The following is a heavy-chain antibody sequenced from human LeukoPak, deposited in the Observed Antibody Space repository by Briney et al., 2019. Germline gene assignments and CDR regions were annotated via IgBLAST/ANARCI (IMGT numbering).Heavy chain of an antibody. Sequence: PGGSLRLSCAASGFTFSSYWMSWVRQAPGKGLEWVANIKQDGSNKYYADSVKGRFTISRDNSKNTLYLQMNSLRAEDTAVYYCAKDARYCSGGSCYPNAFDIWGQGTMVTVSS. J-gene: IGHJ3*02. V-gene: IGHV3-7*01. CDR2: IKQDGSNK. CDR3: AKDARYCSGGSCYPNAFDI. CDR1: GFTFSSYW. D-gene: IGHD2-15*01.